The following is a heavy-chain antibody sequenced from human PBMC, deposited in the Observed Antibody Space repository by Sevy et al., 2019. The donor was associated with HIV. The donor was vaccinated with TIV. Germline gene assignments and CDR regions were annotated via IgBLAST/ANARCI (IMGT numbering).Heavy chain of an antibody. D-gene: IGHD2-2*01. CDR3: ARAPPVVVVPGAPSWFDP. V-gene: IGHV4-34*01. Sequence: KQSQTLSLTCAVYGGSFSGYYWNWIRQSPGKGLEWIGEINHSGSTHYNPSLKSRVTISVETSKNQFSLRLNSVTAADTAVYYCARAPPVVVVPGAPSWFDPWGQGTLVTVSS. J-gene: IGHJ5*02. CDR1: GGSFSGYY. CDR2: INHSGST.